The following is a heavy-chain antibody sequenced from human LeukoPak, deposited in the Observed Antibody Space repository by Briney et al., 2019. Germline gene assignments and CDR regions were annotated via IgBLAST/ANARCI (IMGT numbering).Heavy chain of an antibody. CDR1: GFTFSSYW. V-gene: IGHV3-74*01. J-gene: IGHJ4*02. CDR2: INTDGSST. Sequence: GGSLILSCAASGFTFSSYWMHWVRQAPGKGLVWVSRINTDGSSTNYADSVKGRFTISRDNAKNTLYLQMNSLRAEDTAVYYCAKQGYTYAIDYWGQGTLVTVSS. D-gene: IGHD5-18*01. CDR3: AKQGYTYAIDY.